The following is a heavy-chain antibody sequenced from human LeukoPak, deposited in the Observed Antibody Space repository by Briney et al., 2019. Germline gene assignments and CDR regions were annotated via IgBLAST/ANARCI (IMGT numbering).Heavy chain of an antibody. J-gene: IGHJ4*02. Sequence: GGSLRLSCAASGFTFSSYAMSWVRQAPGKGLEWVSAISGSGGSTYYADSVKGRFTISRDNSKNTLYLQMNSLRAEDTAVYYCAIRYYGSGSYSYWGRGTLVTVSS. V-gene: IGHV3-23*01. CDR3: AIRYYGSGSYSY. D-gene: IGHD3-10*01. CDR1: GFTFSSYA. CDR2: ISGSGGST.